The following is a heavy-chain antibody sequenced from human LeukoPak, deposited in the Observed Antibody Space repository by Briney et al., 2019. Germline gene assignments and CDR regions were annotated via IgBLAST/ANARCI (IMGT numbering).Heavy chain of an antibody. Sequence: GGSLRLSCAASGFTFSDYGIHWVRQAPGKGLEWVAFIRYDANSKYYADSVEGRFTISRDNSKNTLSLQMDSLRPEDTAVYYCAKAPAPRYCSGGSCYFLPIFDYWGQGTLVTVSS. D-gene: IGHD2-15*01. V-gene: IGHV3-30*02. CDR1: GFTFSDYG. J-gene: IGHJ4*02. CDR2: IRYDANSK. CDR3: AKAPAPRYCSGGSCYFLPIFDY.